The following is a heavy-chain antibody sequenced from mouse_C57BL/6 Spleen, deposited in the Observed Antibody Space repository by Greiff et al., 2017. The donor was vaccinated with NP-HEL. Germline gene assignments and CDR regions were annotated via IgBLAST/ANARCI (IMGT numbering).Heavy chain of an antibody. CDR3: ARSPVVATRAWFAY. CDR2: IDPSDSET. Sequence: VQLQQPGAELVRPGSSVKLSCKASGYTFTSYWMHWVKQRPIQGLEWIGNIDPSDSETHYTQKFKDKATLTVDKSSSTAYMQLSSLTSEDSAVYYCARSPVVATRAWFAYWGQGTLVTVSA. J-gene: IGHJ3*01. V-gene: IGHV1-52*01. D-gene: IGHD1-1*01. CDR1: GYTFTSYW.